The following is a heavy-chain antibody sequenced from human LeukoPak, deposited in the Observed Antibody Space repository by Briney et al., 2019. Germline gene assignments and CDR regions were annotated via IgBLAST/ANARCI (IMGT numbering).Heavy chain of an antibody. Sequence: ASVKVSCKASGYTFTGYYMHWVRQAPGQGLEWMGWINPNSGGTNYAQKFQGRVTITADESTSTAYMELSSLRSEDTAVYYCASPYCSSTSCYSYYYYMDVWGKGTTVTVSS. CDR3: ASPYCSSTSCYSYYYYMDV. CDR2: INPNSGGT. V-gene: IGHV1-2*02. D-gene: IGHD2-2*01. J-gene: IGHJ6*03. CDR1: GYTFTGYY.